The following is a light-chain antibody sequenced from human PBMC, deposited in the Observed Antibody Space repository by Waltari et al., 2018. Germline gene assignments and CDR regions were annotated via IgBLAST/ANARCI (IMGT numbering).Light chain of an antibody. CDR3: QVWDNNSNH. J-gene: IGLJ2*01. V-gene: IGLV3-21*02. CDR1: NIGSKS. CDR2: DDT. Sequence: SYVLTQPPSVSVAPGQTARITCGGDNIGSKSVHWYQQKPGQAPVLVVYDDTDRPPGIPERCSGAYSGNTATLTISRVEGGDEADYFCQVWDNNSNHFGGGTKLTVL.